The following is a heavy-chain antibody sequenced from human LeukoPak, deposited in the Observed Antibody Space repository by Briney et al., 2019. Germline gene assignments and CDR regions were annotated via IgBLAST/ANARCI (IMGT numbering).Heavy chain of an antibody. J-gene: IGHJ4*02. CDR2: ISSSSSYI. V-gene: IGHV3-21*01. CDR1: GFTFSSYS. D-gene: IGHD3-10*01. CDR3: ARDGRGFGETFFDY. Sequence: GGSLRLSCAASGFTFSSYSMNWVRQAPGKGLEWVSSISSSSSYIYYADSVKGRFTISRDNAKNLLYLQMNSLRAEDTAVYYCARDGRGFGETFFDYWGQGTLVTVSS.